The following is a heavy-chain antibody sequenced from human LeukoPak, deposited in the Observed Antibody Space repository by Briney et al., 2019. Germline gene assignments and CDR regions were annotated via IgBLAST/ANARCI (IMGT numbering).Heavy chain of an antibody. CDR2: INSDGSST. Sequence: PGGSLRLSCAASGFTFSSYWMHWVRQAPGKGLVWVSRINSDGSSTSYADSVKGRFTISRDNAKNTLYLQMNSLRAVDTAVYYCAKGGHSSGWYWNYWGQGTLVTVSS. J-gene: IGHJ4*02. D-gene: IGHD6-19*01. CDR3: AKGGHSSGWYWNY. CDR1: GFTFSSYW. V-gene: IGHV3-74*01.